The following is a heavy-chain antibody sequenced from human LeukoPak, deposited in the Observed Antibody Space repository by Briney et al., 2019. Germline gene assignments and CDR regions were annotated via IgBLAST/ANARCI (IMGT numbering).Heavy chain of an antibody. D-gene: IGHD5-18*01. CDR2: ISGSGGST. V-gene: IGHV3-23*01. Sequence: PGGSLRLSCAASGFTFSSYAMSWVRQAPGKGLEWVSAISGSGGSTYYADSVKGRFTISRDNAKNSLYLQMNSLRAEDTAVYYCARDQGSYSYGDFDYWGQGTLVTVSS. CDR1: GFTFSSYA. CDR3: ARDQGSYSYGDFDY. J-gene: IGHJ4*02.